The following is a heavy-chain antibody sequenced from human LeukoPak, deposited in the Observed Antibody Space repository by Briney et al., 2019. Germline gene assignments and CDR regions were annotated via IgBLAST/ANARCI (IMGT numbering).Heavy chain of an antibody. J-gene: IGHJ6*03. Sequence: GASVKVSCKASGYTFTSYGISWVRQAPGQGLEWMGWISADNGNTNYAQKLQGRVTMTTDTSTSTAYMELRALRSDDTAVYYCARDRPVAIHQVYYSYYYMDVWGKGTTVTVSS. V-gene: IGHV1-18*01. CDR3: ARDRPVAIHQVYYSYYYMDV. CDR2: ISADNGNT. CDR1: GYTFTSYG. D-gene: IGHD2-2*01.